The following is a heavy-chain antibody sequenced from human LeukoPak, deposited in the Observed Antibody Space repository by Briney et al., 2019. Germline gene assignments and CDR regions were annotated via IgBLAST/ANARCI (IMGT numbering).Heavy chain of an antibody. J-gene: IGHJ6*02. CDR3: ASELRNYYYYYSGMDV. CDR2: KKQDGSEK. Sequence: PGGSLRLSCVASGFTFSNYWMSWVRQAPGKGLEWVANKKQDGSEKYYVDSVKGRFTISRDNAKNSLYLEMNSLRAEDTAVYYCASELRNYYYYYSGMDVWGQGSTVTVSS. D-gene: IGHD3-16*01. V-gene: IGHV3-7*01. CDR1: GFTFSNYW.